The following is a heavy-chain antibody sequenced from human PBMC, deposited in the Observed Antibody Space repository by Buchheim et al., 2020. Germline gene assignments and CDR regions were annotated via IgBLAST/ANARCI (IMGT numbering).Heavy chain of an antibody. CDR2: IYYSGST. D-gene: IGHD1-26*01. CDR1: GGSVSSGRYY. Sequence: QVQLQESGPGLVKPSETLSLTCTVSGGSVSSGRYYWSWIRQPPGKGLEWIGYIYYSGSTNYNPSLPSRVTISVDTSKNQFSRKLSAVTAADTAVYYCARGRASYYEDYWGQGTL. CDR3: ARGRASYYEDY. V-gene: IGHV4-61*01. J-gene: IGHJ4*02.